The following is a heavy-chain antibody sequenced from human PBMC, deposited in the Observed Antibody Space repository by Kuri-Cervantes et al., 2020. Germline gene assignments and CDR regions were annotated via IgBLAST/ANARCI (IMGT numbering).Heavy chain of an antibody. D-gene: IGHD6-13*01. CDR2: ISYDGNNK. CDR1: GFTFSSCA. J-gene: IGHJ4*02. V-gene: IGHV3-30-3*01. Sequence: GESLKISCAASGFTFSSCAMHWVRQAPGKGLEWVALISYDGNNKFYADSVKGRFSTSRDNSKSTVFLQMNSLRFEDTAVYYCARDHSRTWFLHFDYWGQGTLVTVSS. CDR3: ARDHSRTWFLHFDY.